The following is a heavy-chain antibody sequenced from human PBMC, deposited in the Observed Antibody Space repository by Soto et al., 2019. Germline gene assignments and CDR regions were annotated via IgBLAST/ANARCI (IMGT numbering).Heavy chain of an antibody. CDR2: VSNSGGGT. Sequence: EVQLLESGGGLVQPGGSLRLSCAASGFIYSSYAMSWVRQAPGKGLEWVSTVSNSGGGTYYAVSVKGRFTISRDNSKNTLYLQMNLLRAEDTAVYYCANILPACLYGGFGFWGQGTLVTVSS. D-gene: IGHD3-10*01. J-gene: IGHJ4*02. V-gene: IGHV3-23*01. CDR3: ANILPACLYGGFGF. CDR1: GFIYSSYA.